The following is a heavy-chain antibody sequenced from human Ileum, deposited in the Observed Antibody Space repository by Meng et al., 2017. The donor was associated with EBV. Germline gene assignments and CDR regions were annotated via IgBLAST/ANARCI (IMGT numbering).Heavy chain of an antibody. V-gene: IGHV4-61*08. CDR2: IYNSGST. Sequence: LRHGAGTGLGKREETLSLSVRVACGSGDSGGKYWGWLRQPPGKGLEWIGYIYNSGSTNYNPSLKSGVTISVDTSKNQFSLKLSSVTAADTAVYYCARDGYSSGSDWGQGTLVTVSS. J-gene: IGHJ4*02. D-gene: IGHD6-19*01. CDR3: ARDGYSSGSD. CDR1: CGSGDSGGKY.